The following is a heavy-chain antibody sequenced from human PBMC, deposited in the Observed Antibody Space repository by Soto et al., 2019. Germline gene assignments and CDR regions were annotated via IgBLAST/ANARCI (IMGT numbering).Heavy chain of an antibody. CDR1: GGSISSYY. J-gene: IGHJ2*01. D-gene: IGHD2-21*02. Sequence: QVQLQESGPGLVKPSETLSLTCTVSGGSISSYYWSWIRQPPGKGLEWIGYIYYSGSTNYNPSLKSRVTISVDTSKNQFSLKLSSVTAADTAVYYCARDDCDRIYWYFDLWGRGTLVTVSS. V-gene: IGHV4-59*01. CDR3: ARDDCDRIYWYFDL. CDR2: IYYSGST.